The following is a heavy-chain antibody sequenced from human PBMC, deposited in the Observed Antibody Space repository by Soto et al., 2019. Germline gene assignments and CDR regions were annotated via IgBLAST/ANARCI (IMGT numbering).Heavy chain of an antibody. CDR2: INHSGST. CDR3: ARDAGRTTMLFYYMDV. CDR1: GGSFSGYY. Sequence: SETLSLTCAVYGGSFSGYYWSWIRQPPGKGLEWIGEINHSGSTNYNPSLKSRVTISVDTSKNQFSLKLSSVTAADTAVYYCARDAGRTTMLFYYMDVWGKGTTVTVSS. V-gene: IGHV4-34*01. D-gene: IGHD6-13*01. J-gene: IGHJ6*03.